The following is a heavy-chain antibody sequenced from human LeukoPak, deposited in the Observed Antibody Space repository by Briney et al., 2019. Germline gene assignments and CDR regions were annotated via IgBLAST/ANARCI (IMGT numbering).Heavy chain of an antibody. CDR3: AKERPGGSGSSPPRYYFDY. CDR2: ISGSGGST. CDR1: GFTFSSYA. Sequence: PGGSLRLSCAASGFTFSSYAMSWVRQAPGKGLEWVSAISGSGGSTYYADSVKGRFTISRDNSKNTLYLQMNSLRAEDTAVYYCAKERPGGSGSSPPRYYFDYWGQGTLVTVSS. D-gene: IGHD3-10*01. J-gene: IGHJ4*02. V-gene: IGHV3-23*01.